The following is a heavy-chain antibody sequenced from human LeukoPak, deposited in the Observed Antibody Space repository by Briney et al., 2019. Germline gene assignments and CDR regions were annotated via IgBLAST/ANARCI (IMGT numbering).Heavy chain of an antibody. Sequence: SETLSLTCTVSGYSISSGYYWGWIRQPPGKGLGWIGSIYHSGSTYYNPSLKSRVTISVDTSKNQFSLKLSSVTAADTAVYYCARLPTMVRGARHYYYYMDVWGKGTTVTISS. D-gene: IGHD3-10*01. V-gene: IGHV4-38-2*02. CDR2: IYHSGST. CDR3: ARLPTMVRGARHYYYYMDV. J-gene: IGHJ6*03. CDR1: GYSISSGYY.